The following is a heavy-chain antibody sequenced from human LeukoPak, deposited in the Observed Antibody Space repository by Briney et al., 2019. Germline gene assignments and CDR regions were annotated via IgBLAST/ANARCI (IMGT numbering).Heavy chain of an antibody. J-gene: IGHJ4*02. CDR1: GFTFSSYA. Sequence: PGGSLRLSCAASGFTFSSYAMHWVRQAPGKGLEWVAVISYDGSNKYYADSVKGRFTISRDNSKNTLYLQMNSLRAEDTAVYYCARDGGSRVEMATILDYWGQGTLVTVSS. CDR2: ISYDGSNK. CDR3: ARDGGSRVEMATILDY. D-gene: IGHD5-24*01. V-gene: IGHV3-30-3*01.